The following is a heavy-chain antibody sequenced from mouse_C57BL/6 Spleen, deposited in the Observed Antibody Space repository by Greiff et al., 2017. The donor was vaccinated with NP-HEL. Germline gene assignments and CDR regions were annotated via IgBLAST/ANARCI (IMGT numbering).Heavy chain of an antibody. J-gene: IGHJ1*03. V-gene: IGHV1-26*01. Sequence: EVQLQQSGPELVKPGASVKISCKASGYTFTDYYMNWVKQSHGKSLEWIGDINPNNGGTSYNQKFKGKATLTVDKSSSTAYMELRSLTSEDSAVYYCASDGRGYFDVWGTGTTVTVSS. CDR1: GYTFTDYY. CDR2: INPNNGGT. D-gene: IGHD1-1*01. CDR3: ASDGRGYFDV.